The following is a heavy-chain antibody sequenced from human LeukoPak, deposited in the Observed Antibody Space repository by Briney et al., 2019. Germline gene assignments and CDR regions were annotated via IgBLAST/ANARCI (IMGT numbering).Heavy chain of an antibody. V-gene: IGHV4-34*01. CDR3: ARDGTTFEY. D-gene: IGHD1-1*01. J-gene: IGHJ4*02. CDR2: INHRGST. CDR1: GGSFSGYY. Sequence: SETLSLTCAVYGGSFSGYYWSWIRQAPGKGLEWIGEINHRGSTNYNPSLKSRVTISVDPSKNQFSLKLCSVTAADTAMYYCARDGTTFEYWGQGTLVTVSS.